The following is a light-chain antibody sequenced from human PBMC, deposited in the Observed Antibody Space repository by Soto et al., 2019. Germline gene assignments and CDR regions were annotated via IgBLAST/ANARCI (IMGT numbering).Light chain of an antibody. CDR2: AAY. V-gene: IGKV1-39*01. J-gene: IGKJ4*01. Sequence: DIQMTQSPSSLSASVVDRVTITFRASQSISSYLNWYQQKPGKAPKLLIYAAYSLQSGVPSRFSGSGSGTDFTLTISSLQPEDFATYYCQQSYSTLTFGGGTKVDIK. CDR3: QQSYSTLT. CDR1: QSISSY.